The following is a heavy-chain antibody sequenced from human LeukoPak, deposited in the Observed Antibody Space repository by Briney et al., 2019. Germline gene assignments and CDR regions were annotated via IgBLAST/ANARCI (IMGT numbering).Heavy chain of an antibody. CDR3: AKLGSGYDYYYYYYMDV. Sequence: GGSLRLSCAASGFTFSSYAMHWVRQAPGQGLEYVSAITSDGGHTYYANSVKGRFTISRDNSKNTLYLQMGGLRPEDMAVYYCAKLGSGYDYYYYYYMDVWGKGTTVTVSS. D-gene: IGHD5-12*01. CDR2: ITSDGGHT. CDR1: GFTFSSYA. V-gene: IGHV3-64*01. J-gene: IGHJ6*03.